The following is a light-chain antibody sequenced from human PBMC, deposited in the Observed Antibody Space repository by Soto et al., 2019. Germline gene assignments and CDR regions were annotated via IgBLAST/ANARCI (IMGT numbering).Light chain of an antibody. V-gene: IGLV2-8*01. CDR1: SSDVGGYNY. J-gene: IGLJ1*01. CDR2: QVS. CDR3: SSYAGSKNYV. Sequence: QSALTQPPSASGSPGQSVTISCSGTSSDVGGYNYVSWYQQYPGKAPKLMIYQVSERPSGVPDRFSGSKSGNTASLTVSGLQAEDEADYYCSSYAGSKNYVFGPGTKVTVL.